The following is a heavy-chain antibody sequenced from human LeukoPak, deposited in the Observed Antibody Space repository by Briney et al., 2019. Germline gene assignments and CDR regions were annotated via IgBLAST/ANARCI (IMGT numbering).Heavy chain of an antibody. V-gene: IGHV3-74*01. J-gene: IGHJ4*02. CDR1: GFTFNSYW. D-gene: IGHD6-6*01. CDR3: ARDPESSSFFDY. CDR2: INNDGSTT. Sequence: PGGSLRLSCAASGFTFNSYWMHWVRQAPGKGLVWVSQINNDGSTTRYADSVKGRFTISRDNSKNTLYLQMNSLRAEDTAVYYCARDPESSSFFDYWGQGTLVTVSS.